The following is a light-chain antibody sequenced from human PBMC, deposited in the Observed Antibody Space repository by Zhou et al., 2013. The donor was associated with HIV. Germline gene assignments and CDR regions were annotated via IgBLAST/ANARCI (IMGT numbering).Light chain of an antibody. Sequence: QLTQSPYSLSASVGDRIIITCRASQDISNYLAWYRQKPGKAPELLIYGASTLQSGVPSRFSGSGFGTDFTLTISSLQPEDFATYYCLQFKVHPRNFGQGTKLESK. V-gene: IGKV1-9*01. CDR3: LQFKVHPRN. J-gene: IGKJ2*01. CDR2: GAS. CDR1: QDISNY.